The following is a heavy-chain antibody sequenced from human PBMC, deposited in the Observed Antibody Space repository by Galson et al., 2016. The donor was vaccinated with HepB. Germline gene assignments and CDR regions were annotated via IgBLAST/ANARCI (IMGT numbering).Heavy chain of an antibody. Sequence: LEWVGRARNKAHSHTTEYAASVKGRFTISRDDSKNSLYLQMNSLKTEDTAVYYCARVGYCISPNCYGLDFWGQGTLVTVAS. J-gene: IGHJ4*02. V-gene: IGHV3-72*01. D-gene: IGHD2-2*01. CDR3: ARVGYCISPNCYGLDF. CDR2: ARNKAHSHTT.